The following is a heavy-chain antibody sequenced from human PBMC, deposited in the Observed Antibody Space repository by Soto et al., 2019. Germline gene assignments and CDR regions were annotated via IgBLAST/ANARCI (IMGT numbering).Heavy chain of an antibody. CDR3: AGFVVPASRNSDFDY. V-gene: IGHV4-39*01. CDR1: GISVSASDYY. Sequence: PSETLSLTCTVSGISVSASDYYWGWVRQPPGRGLDWIGNIYYSGSTFYNPSLRSRVTLSVDTSRNQFSLRLNSVTVADTAVYFCAGFVVPASRNSDFDYWGQGTLGTVSS. D-gene: IGHD2-15*01. J-gene: IGHJ4*02. CDR2: IYYSGST.